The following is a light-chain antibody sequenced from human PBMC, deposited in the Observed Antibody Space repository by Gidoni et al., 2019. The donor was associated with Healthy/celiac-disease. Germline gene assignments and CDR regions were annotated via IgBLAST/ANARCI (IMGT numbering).Light chain of an antibody. CDR2: DAA. Sequence: EIVLTPSPATLSLSPGERATLPCRASQSVSSYLAWYQQKPGQAPRLLIYDAANRATGLPARFSGSGSGTDFTLTISSLEPEDFAVYYCQQRSNWPSITFGQGTRLEIK. CDR1: QSVSSY. V-gene: IGKV3-11*01. CDR3: QQRSNWPSIT. J-gene: IGKJ5*01.